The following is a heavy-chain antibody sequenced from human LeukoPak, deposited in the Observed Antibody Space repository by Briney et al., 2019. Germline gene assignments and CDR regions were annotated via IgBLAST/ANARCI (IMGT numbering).Heavy chain of an antibody. CDR1: GFTFSSYT. V-gene: IGHV3-21*01. CDR2: ISSSSTYI. D-gene: IGHD1-26*01. J-gene: IGHJ6*03. Sequence: GGSLRLPCAASGFTFSSYTMNWVRQAPGKGLEWVSSISSSSTYIYYADSVKGRFTISRDNAKNSLYLQMNSLRAEDTAVYYCVRERSGSYYYMDVWGKGTTVTISS. CDR3: VRERSGSYYYMDV.